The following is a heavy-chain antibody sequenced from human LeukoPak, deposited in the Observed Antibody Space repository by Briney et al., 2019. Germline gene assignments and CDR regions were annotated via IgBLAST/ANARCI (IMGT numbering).Heavy chain of an antibody. CDR1: GFTFSSYA. CDR2: ISYDGSNK. D-gene: IGHD2-8*01. V-gene: IGHV3-30-3*01. Sequence: PGGSLRLSCAASGFTFSSYAMHWVRQAPGKGLEWVAVISYDGSNKYYADSVKGRFTISRDNSKNTLYLQMNSLRAGDTAVYYCARAMEGYWGQGTLVTVSS. CDR3: ARAMEGY. J-gene: IGHJ4*02.